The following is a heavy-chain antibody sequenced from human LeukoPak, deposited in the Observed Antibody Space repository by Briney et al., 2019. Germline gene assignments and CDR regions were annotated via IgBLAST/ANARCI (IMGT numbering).Heavy chain of an antibody. J-gene: IGHJ4*02. D-gene: IGHD3-22*01. CDR3: ARRGYHDY. V-gene: IGHV4-34*01. CDR1: GGSFSGYY. Sequence: SETLSLTCAVYGGSFSGYYWSWIRQPPRKGLEWIGEINHSGSTNYNPSLKSRVTISVDASKNQFSLKLSSVTAADTAVYYCARRGYHDYWGQGTLVTVSS. CDR2: INHSGST.